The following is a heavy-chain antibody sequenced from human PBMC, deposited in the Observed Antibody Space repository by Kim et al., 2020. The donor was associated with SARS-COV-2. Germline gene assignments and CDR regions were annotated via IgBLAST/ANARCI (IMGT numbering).Heavy chain of an antibody. CDR3: CRHDRLYSQGTLFD. CDR1: GYTFTCHD. Sequence: GGSLRLSCVASGYTFTCHDLAWVRQAPGKGLEWVSFISGNGGTIHSDQVVESRIIISRDNSKNTLFLQISRLRDETAAFYFCRHDRLYSQGTLFD. J-gene: IGHJ5*01. V-gene: IGHV3-23*01. D-gene: IGHD2-15*01. CDR2: ISGNGGTI.